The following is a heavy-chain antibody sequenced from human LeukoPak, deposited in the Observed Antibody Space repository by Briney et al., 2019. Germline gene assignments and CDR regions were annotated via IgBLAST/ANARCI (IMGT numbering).Heavy chain of an antibody. Sequence: GASVKVSCKASGGTFSSYAISWVRQAPGQGLEWMGRIIPILGIANYAQKFQGRVTITADKSTSTAYMELSSLRSEDTAVYYCARNRVTRYLQDYYGMDVWGQGTTVTVSS. V-gene: IGHV1-69*04. CDR2: IIPILGIA. D-gene: IGHD4-17*01. CDR3: ARNRVTRYLQDYYGMDV. CDR1: GGTFSSYA. J-gene: IGHJ6*02.